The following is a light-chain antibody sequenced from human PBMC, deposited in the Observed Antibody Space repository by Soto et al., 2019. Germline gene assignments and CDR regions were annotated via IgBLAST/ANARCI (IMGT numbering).Light chain of an antibody. CDR1: QSVSSSY. J-gene: IGKJ3*01. V-gene: IGKV3-20*01. CDR3: QQYYSTPRT. CDR2: GAS. Sequence: EIVLTQSPGTLSLSPGERATLSCRASQSVSSSYLAWYQQKPGQAPRLLIYGASTRATGIPARFSGSGSGTEFTLTISSLQSEDVAVYFCQQYYSTPRTFGPGTKVDI.